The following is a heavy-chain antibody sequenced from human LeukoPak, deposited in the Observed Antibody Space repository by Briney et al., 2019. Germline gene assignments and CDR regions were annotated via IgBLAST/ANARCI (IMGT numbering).Heavy chain of an antibody. CDR1: GYSFATYW. J-gene: IGHJ3*02. CDR2: IYPGDSDT. V-gene: IGHV5-51*01. D-gene: IGHD3-16*01. Sequence: GESLQISCKGSGYSFATYWLGWVRQMPGKGPEWLGIIYPGDSDTRYSPSFQRQVTISADKSISTAYLQWSSLKASDTAMYYCARRPTQMQLRLGDAFDIWGQGTMVTVSS. CDR3: ARRPTQMQLRLGDAFDI.